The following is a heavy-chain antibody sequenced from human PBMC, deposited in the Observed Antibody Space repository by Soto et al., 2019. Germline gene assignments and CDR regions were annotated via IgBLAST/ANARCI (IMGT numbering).Heavy chain of an antibody. J-gene: IGHJ4*02. CDR1: GFTFRSAW. D-gene: IGHD7-27*01. Sequence: EVQLVESGGGLVKPGGSLTVSCAASGFTFRSAWMSWVRQTPGKGLEWVGLIKSRIDGVTTNYAAPVEGRSSIATDDSKNTWYLQMNSLKTEGTGVYFCARGALGQWGQGTLVTVSS. V-gene: IGHV3-15*01. CDR2: IKSRIDGVTT. CDR3: ARGALGQ.